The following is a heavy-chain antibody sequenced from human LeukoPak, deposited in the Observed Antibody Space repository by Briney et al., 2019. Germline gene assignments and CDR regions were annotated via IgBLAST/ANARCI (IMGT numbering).Heavy chain of an antibody. J-gene: IGHJ4*02. CDR3: ARNIRFGGNYYFDY. V-gene: IGHV1-69*01. Sequence: ASVTVSCKASGGTSSNYAISWVRQAPGRGLEWMGGIIPSFGTANYAQKFQGRVTITADESTSTAYMELSSLKSEDTAVYYCARNIRFGGNYYFDYWGQGTLVTVSS. D-gene: IGHD3-16*01. CDR1: GGTSSNYA. CDR2: IIPSFGTA.